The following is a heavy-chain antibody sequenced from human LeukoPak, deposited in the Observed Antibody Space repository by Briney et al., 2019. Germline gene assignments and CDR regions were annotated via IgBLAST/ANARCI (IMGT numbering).Heavy chain of an antibody. CDR2: ISGSGGST. CDR1: GFTFSSYA. J-gene: IGHJ4*02. D-gene: IGHD3-10*01. CDR3: AKVGYYYGSGSSRPDY. Sequence: GGSLRLSCAASGFTFSSYAMSWVRQAPGKGLEWVSAISGSGGSTYYADSVKGRFTISRDNSKNTLYLQMNSLRAEDTAVYYCAKVGYYYGSGSSRPDYWGQGTLVTVSS. V-gene: IGHV3-23*01.